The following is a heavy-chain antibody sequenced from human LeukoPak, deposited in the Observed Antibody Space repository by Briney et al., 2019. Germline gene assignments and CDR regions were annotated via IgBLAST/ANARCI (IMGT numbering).Heavy chain of an antibody. CDR1: GFTFSSYT. CDR2: ISSSSSYI. CDR3: ARDGPSIAADFDC. V-gene: IGHV3-21*01. J-gene: IGHJ4*02. D-gene: IGHD6-6*01. Sequence: AGGSLRLSCAASGFTFSSYTMNWVRQAPGKGLEWVSSISSSSSYIYYADSVKGRFTISRDNAKNSLYLQMNSLRAEDSAVYYCARDGPSIAADFDCWGQGTLVTVSS.